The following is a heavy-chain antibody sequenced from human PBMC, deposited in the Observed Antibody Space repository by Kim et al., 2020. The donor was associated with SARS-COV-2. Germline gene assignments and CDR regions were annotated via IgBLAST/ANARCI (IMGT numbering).Heavy chain of an antibody. J-gene: IGHJ5*02. CDR2: IYYGGSN. Sequence: IYYGGSNHYNPDIRSRGTLSVATSTNRFDLKLSSVTAADTAVYYCARGFDPWGQGTLVTVSS. CDR3: ARGFDP. V-gene: IGHV4-59*09.